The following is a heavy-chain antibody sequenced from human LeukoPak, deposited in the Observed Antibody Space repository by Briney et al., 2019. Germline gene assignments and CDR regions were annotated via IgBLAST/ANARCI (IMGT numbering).Heavy chain of an antibody. D-gene: IGHD3-22*01. V-gene: IGHV3-7*01. Sequence: SGGSLRLSCAASGFTSSSFWMTWVRQAPGKGLEWVASIKQDGSEKYYVDSVKGRFTISRDNSKNTLYLQMNSLRAEDTAVYYCAREMVGYYYDSSGSTPWGQGTLVTVSS. J-gene: IGHJ5*02. CDR3: AREMVGYYYDSSGSTP. CDR1: GFTSSSFW. CDR2: IKQDGSEK.